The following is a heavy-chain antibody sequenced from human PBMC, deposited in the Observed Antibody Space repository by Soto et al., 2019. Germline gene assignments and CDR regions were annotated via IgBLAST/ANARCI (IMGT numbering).Heavy chain of an antibody. V-gene: IGHV4-59*01. D-gene: IGHD3-16*01. CDR3: ARSWGYCFDY. Sequence: QVQLQESGPGLVKPSETLSLTCTVSGGSISSYYWSWIRQPPGKGLEWIGYIYYSGSTNYNPSLKSRVTISVDTSKNQFSLKLSSVTAADTAVYYCARSWGYCFDYWGQGTLVIVSS. J-gene: IGHJ4*02. CDR1: GGSISSYY. CDR2: IYYSGST.